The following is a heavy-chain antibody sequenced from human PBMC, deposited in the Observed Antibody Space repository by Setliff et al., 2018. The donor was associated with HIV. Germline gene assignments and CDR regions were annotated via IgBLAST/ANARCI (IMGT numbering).Heavy chain of an antibody. CDR1: RDSIDRSNFF. V-gene: IGHV4-31*01. Sequence: SETLSLTCTVSRDSIDRSNFFWTWIRQHPGKGLEWIGYIYYSGSATYNPSLKSQASISVDTSRNEFSLKLSSVTAADTAVYFCARGGAFCGRDSCYYLDYWGQGNPVTVSS. CDR2: IYYSGSA. J-gene: IGHJ4*02. D-gene: IGHD2-21*02. CDR3: ARGGAFCGRDSCYYLDY.